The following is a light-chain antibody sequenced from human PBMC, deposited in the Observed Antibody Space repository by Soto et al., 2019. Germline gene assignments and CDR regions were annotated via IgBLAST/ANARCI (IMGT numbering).Light chain of an antibody. CDR3: SSYTSSSTLDV. J-gene: IGLJ1*01. CDR1: SSDVGSYNY. V-gene: IGLV2-14*01. Sequence: QSALTQPASVSGSPGQSITTSCTGTSSDVGSYNYVSWYQQHPGKAPKLMIYDVSNRPSGVSNRFSGSESGNTASLTISGLQAEDEADYYCSSYTSSSTLDVFGTGTKVTVL. CDR2: DVS.